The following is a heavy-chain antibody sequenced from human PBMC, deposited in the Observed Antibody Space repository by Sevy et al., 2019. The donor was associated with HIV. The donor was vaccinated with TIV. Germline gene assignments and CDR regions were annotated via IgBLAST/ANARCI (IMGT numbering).Heavy chain of an antibody. Sequence: ASVKVSSKASGYTFTSYGISWVRQAPGQGLEWMGWISAYNGNTNCAQKLQGRVTMTTDTSTSTAYMELRSLRSDDTAVYYCARYCSGGSCYSIIIDYWGQGTLVTVSS. CDR2: ISAYNGNT. D-gene: IGHD2-15*01. CDR1: GYTFTSYG. V-gene: IGHV1-18*01. CDR3: ARYCSGGSCYSIIIDY. J-gene: IGHJ4*02.